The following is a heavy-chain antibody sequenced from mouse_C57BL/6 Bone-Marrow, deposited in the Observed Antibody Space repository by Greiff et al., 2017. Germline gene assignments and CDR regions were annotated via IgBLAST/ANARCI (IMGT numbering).Heavy chain of an antibody. CDR3: ARTYYYGDAIDY. Sequence: VKLQQPGAELVRPGSSVKLSCKASGYTFTSYWMHWVKQRPIQGLEWIGNIDPSDSETHYNQKFKDKATLTGDKSSSTAYMQLSSLTSEDSAVYYCARTYYYGDAIDYWGQGTSVTVSS. D-gene: IGHD1-1*01. J-gene: IGHJ4*01. V-gene: IGHV1-52*01. CDR2: IDPSDSET. CDR1: GYTFTSYW.